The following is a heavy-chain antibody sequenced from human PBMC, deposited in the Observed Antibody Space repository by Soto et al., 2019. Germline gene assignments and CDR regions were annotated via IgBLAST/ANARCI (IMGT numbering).Heavy chain of an antibody. CDR3: TTSLYGSNWRVDY. CDR1: GFTFSNAW. J-gene: IGHJ4*02. V-gene: IGHV3-15*01. CDR2: IKSKSDGGAT. Sequence: EVQLVEFGGGLVKPGGSLRLSCAASGFTFSNAWMNWVRQAPGKGLEWVGRIKSKSDGGATDYAAPVKGRFTVSRDDSENTQYLQMNSLKTEDTAVYFCTTSLYGSNWRVDYWGQGTLVTVSS. D-gene: IGHD1-20*01.